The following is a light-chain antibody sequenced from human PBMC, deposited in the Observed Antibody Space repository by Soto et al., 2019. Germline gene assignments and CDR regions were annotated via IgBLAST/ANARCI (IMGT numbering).Light chain of an antibody. CDR1: QSVSSN. CDR2: GAS. V-gene: IGKV3-15*01. J-gene: IGKJ2*01. Sequence: EIVMTQSPATLSVSPGERATLSCRASQSVSSNLVWYQQKPGQAPRLLIYGASTRATGIPARFSGSGSGTEFTLTISSLQSEDFELYYCQQYNNWPPYTFGQGTKLEIK. CDR3: QQYNNWPPYT.